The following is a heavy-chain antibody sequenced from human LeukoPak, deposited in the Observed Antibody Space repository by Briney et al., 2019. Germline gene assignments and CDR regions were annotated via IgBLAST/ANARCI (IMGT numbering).Heavy chain of an antibody. CDR1: GFTFDDYA. CDR3: AKDSIYCSSTSCPSAFDY. J-gene: IGHJ4*02. V-gene: IGHV3-9*01. CDR2: ISWNSGSI. D-gene: IGHD2-2*01. Sequence: PGGSLRLSCAASGFTFDDYAMHWVRQAPGKGLEWVSGISWNSGSIGYADSVKGRFTISRDNAKNSLYLQMNSLRAEDTALYYCAKDSIYCSSTSCPSAFDYWGQGTLVTVSS.